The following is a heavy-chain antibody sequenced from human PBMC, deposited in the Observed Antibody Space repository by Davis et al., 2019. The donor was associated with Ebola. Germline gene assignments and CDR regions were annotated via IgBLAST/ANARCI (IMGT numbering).Heavy chain of an antibody. V-gene: IGHV1-69*10. CDR1: GGTFSSYA. D-gene: IGHD1-26*01. Sequence: SVKVSCKASGGTFSSYAISWVRQAPGQGLEWMGGIIPILAIANYAQKFQGRVTITADESTNTAYMELSSLRSEDTAVYYCARQSGSYQNAFDIWGQGTMVTVSS. CDR3: ARQSGSYQNAFDI. CDR2: IIPILAIA. J-gene: IGHJ3*02.